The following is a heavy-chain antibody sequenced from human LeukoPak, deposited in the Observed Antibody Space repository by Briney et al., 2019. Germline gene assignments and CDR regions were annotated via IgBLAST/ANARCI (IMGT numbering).Heavy chain of an antibody. CDR1: GGSISGSSYY. V-gene: IGHV4-39*07. CDR2: ISYSGAT. CDR3: ARGSYGDYLDY. D-gene: IGHD3-10*01. J-gene: IGHJ4*02. Sequence: SETLSLTCSVSGGSISGSSYYWGWIRQPPGKGLEWIGSISYSGATYYNPSLKSRVTISVDTSKNQFSLKLSSVTAADTAVYYCARGSYGDYLDYWGQGTLVTVSS.